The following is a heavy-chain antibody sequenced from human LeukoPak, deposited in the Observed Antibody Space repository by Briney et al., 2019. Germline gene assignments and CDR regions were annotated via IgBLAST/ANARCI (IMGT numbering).Heavy chain of an antibody. CDR3: ARGRDDSSGYYLGPHYYYYGMDV. D-gene: IGHD3-22*01. V-gene: IGHV4-34*01. J-gene: IGHJ6*02. CDR2: INHIGST. Sequence: SETLSLTCAVYGGSFSGYYWSWIRQPPGKGLEWIGEINHIGSTNYNPSLKSRVTISVDTSKNQFSLKLSSVTAADTAVYYCARGRDDSSGYYLGPHYYYYGMDVWGQGTTVTVSS. CDR1: GGSFSGYY.